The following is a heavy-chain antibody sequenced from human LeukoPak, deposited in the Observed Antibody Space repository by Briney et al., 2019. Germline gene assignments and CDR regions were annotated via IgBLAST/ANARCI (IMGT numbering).Heavy chain of an antibody. CDR2: IKQDRSEK. V-gene: IGHV3-7*01. CDR1: GFTFSNYW. D-gene: IGHD2-2*01. CDR3: ARDVLPLSSTSFTVTTPEGFDY. J-gene: IGHJ4*02. Sequence: GGSLRLSCAASGFTFSNYWMSWVRQAPGKGLEWVANIKQDRSEKYYVDSVKGRFTISRDNAKNSLYLQMNSLRAEDTAVYYCARDVLPLSSTSFTVTTPEGFDYWGQGTLVTVSS.